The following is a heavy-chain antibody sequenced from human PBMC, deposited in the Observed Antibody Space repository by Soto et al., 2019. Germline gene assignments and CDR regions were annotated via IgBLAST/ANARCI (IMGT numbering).Heavy chain of an antibody. CDR2: ISSSGGST. CDR1: GVTFSSYA. V-gene: IGHV3-23*01. Sequence: PGWSLRLSCAASGVTFSSYAMSWVRQAPGKGLEWVSGISSSGGSTYYADSVKGRFTISRDNSKNTLFLRMNRPRVEDTAVYYCMRPAPRGRHYFYFGMDVWGQGTTVTGSS. J-gene: IGHJ6*02. CDR3: MRPAPRGRHYFYFGMDV. D-gene: IGHD3-10*01.